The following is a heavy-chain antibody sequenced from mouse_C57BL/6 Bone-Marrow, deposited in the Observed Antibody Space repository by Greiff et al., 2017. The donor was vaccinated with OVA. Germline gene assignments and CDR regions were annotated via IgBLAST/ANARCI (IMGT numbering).Heavy chain of an antibody. V-gene: IGHV1-69*01. CDR2: IDPSDSYT. D-gene: IGHD2-3*01. CDR3: AREDGYFYWYFDV. J-gene: IGHJ1*03. CDR1: GYTFTSYW. Sequence: QVQLQQPGAELVMPGASVKLSCKASGYTFTSYWMHWVKQRPGQGLEWIGEIDPSDSYTNYNQKFKGKSTLTVDKSSSTADMQLSSLTSEDSAVYYCAREDGYFYWYFDVWGTGTTVTVSS.